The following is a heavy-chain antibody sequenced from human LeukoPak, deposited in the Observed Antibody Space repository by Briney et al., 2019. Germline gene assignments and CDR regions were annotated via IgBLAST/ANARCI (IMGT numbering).Heavy chain of an antibody. Sequence: GGSLRLSCAASGFTFSNAWMNWVRQAPGKGLEWVGRIKSKTDGGTTDYAAPVKGRFTISRDDSKNTLYLQMNSLKTEDTAVYYCTTEIIVVVTAIPSDYWGQGTLVTVSS. CDR1: GFTFSNAW. V-gene: IGHV3-15*07. CDR2: IKSKTDGGTT. D-gene: IGHD2-21*02. J-gene: IGHJ4*02. CDR3: TTEIIVVVTAIPSDY.